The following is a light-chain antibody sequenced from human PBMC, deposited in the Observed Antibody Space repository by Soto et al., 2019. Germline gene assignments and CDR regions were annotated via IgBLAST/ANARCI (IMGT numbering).Light chain of an antibody. J-gene: IGLJ7*01. CDR3: LAWDDSLNGHAV. CDR1: NSNIGSNT. CDR2: SNN. V-gene: IGLV1-44*01. Sequence: QSVLTQPPSASGTPGQRVTISCYGSNSNIGSNTVSWFQQLPGTAPKLLIHSNNQRPSGVPDRFSGSKSGTAASLAISGLQSEDEAAYYCLAWDDSLNGHAVFGGGTQLTVL.